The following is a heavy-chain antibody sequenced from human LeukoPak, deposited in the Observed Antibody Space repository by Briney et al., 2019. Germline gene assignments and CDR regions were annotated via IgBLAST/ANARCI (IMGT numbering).Heavy chain of an antibody. CDR1: GYTFTSYG. J-gene: IGHJ4*02. V-gene: IGHV1-18*01. D-gene: IGHD3-22*01. CDR3: ARVRSYYDSSAYDY. CDR2: ISAYNGKT. Sequence: ASVKVSCKASGYTFTSYGISWVRQAPGQGLEWMGWISAYNGKTNYAQTLQGRVTTTTDTSTNTAYMELRSLRSDDTAVYYCARVRSYYDSSAYDYWGQGTLVTVSS.